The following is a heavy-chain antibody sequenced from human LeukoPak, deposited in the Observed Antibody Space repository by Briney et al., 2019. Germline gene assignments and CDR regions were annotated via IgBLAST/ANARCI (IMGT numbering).Heavy chain of an antibody. Sequence: GGSPRLSCAASRFTFNSYAMSWVRQAPGKGLEWVSVIGGSNGITFYVGSVKGRFTTSRDNSKDTLYLQMNSLRAEDTAVYYCARNENSGWGYFDYWGQGTLVTVSS. D-gene: IGHD5-12*01. J-gene: IGHJ4*02. CDR1: RFTFNSYA. CDR3: ARNENSGWGYFDY. V-gene: IGHV3-23*01. CDR2: IGGSNGIT.